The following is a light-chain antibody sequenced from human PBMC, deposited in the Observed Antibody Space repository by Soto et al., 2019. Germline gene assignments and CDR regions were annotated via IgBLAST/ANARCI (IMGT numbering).Light chain of an antibody. J-gene: IGLJ1*01. CDR3: GAWDDSLNAHV. V-gene: IGLV1-44*01. CDR1: TSNIAGNS. Sequence: QSVLTQPPSASETPGQRVTISCSGSTSNIAGNSVNWYQQLPGAAPRIIIYNVNRRPSGVPDRFSGSKSGTSASLAISGLQSEDEADYFCGAWDDSLNAHVFGTGTKAPS. CDR2: NVN.